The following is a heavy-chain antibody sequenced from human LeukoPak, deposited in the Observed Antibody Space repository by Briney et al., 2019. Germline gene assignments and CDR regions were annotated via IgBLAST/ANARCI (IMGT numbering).Heavy chain of an antibody. CDR2: ISSSGSTI. V-gene: IGHV3-11*04. D-gene: IGHD3-10*02. J-gene: IGHJ6*04. Sequence: GGSLRLSCAVSAFTFSDNYMNWVRQAPGKGLEWVSYISSSGSTIYYADSVKGRFTISRDNAKNSLYLQMNSLRAEDTAVYYCAELGITMIGGVWGKGTTVTISS. CDR1: AFTFSDNY. CDR3: AELGITMIGGV.